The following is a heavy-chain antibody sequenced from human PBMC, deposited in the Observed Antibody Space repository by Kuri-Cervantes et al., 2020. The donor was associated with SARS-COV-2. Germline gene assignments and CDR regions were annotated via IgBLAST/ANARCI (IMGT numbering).Heavy chain of an antibody. CDR2: ISYDGSNK. D-gene: IGHD6-19*01. J-gene: IGHJ4*02. V-gene: IGHV3-30*03. CDR1: GFTFSSYG. Sequence: LSLTCAASGFTFSSYGMHWVRQAPGRGLEWVAVISYDGSNKYYADSMKGRFTISRDNAKNSLYLQMNSLRAEDTAVYYCARRSSGWYVSFDYWGQGTLVTVSS. CDR3: ARRSSGWYVSFDY.